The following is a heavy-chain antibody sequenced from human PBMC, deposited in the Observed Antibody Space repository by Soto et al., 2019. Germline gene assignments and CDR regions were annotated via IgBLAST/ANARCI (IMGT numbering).Heavy chain of an antibody. CDR3: AKDLVPRGGDRRLDYYYYMDV. V-gene: IGHV3-23*01. CDR1: GFTFSSYA. Sequence: GGSLRLSCAASGFTFSSYAMSWVRQAPGKGLEWVSAISGSGGSTYYADSVKGRFTISRDNSKNTLYLQMNSLRAEDTAVYYCAKDLVPRGGDRRLDYYYYMDVWGKGTTVTVSS. CDR2: ISGSGGST. J-gene: IGHJ6*03. D-gene: IGHD2-21*02.